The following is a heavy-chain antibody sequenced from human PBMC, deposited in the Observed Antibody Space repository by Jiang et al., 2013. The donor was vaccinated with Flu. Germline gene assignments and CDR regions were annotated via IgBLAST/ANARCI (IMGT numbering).Heavy chain of an antibody. J-gene: IGHJ4*02. Sequence: LVQPGGSRRDSPVQPLVSPLAIMACTGSAGLQERGLEWVSSITHSGGSAYYADAVKGRFTISRDYSKNTVFLQMKSLKPDDTAVYYCTKDRIRGIVGAGSFDYWGQGTLVTVSS. CDR2: ITHSGGSA. V-gene: IGHV3-23*01. D-gene: IGHD1-26*01. CDR1: VSPLAIMA. CDR3: TKDRIRGIVGAGSFDY.